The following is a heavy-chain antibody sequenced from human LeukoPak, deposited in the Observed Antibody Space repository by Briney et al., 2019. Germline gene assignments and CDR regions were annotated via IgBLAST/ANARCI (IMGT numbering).Heavy chain of an antibody. J-gene: IGHJ4*02. CDR2: IYYSGST. V-gene: IGHV4-30-4*08. CDR3: ARGTGSSWYRGYFDY. D-gene: IGHD6-13*01. Sequence: TSQTLSLTCTVSGGSISSGDYYWSWIRQPPGKGLEWIGYIYYSGSTYYNPSLKSRVTISVDTSKNQSSLKLSSVTAADTAVYYCARGTGSSWYRGYFDYWGQGTLATVSS. CDR1: GGSISSGDYY.